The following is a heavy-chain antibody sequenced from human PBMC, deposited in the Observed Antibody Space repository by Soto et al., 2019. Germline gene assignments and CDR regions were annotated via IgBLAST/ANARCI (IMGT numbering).Heavy chain of an antibody. Sequence: SETLSLTCAVAGGSISSYYWSWIRQPPGKGLEWIGYIYYSGSTNYNPSLKSRVTISVDTSKNQFSLKLSSVTAADTAVYYCARAPRGNYGYPSYFDYWGQGSLVTVSS. CDR3: ARAPRGNYGYPSYFDY. CDR1: GGSISSYY. V-gene: IGHV4-59*01. CDR2: IYYSGST. J-gene: IGHJ4*02. D-gene: IGHD3-10*01.